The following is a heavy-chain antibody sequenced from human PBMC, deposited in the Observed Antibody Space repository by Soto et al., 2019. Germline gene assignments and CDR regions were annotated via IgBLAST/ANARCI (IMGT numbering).Heavy chain of an antibody. V-gene: IGHV2-5*02. CDR3: AHRGVTANPFDY. CDR1: GFSLSTSEVG. Sequence: QITLKESGPTLVKPTQTLTLTCTFSGFSLSTSEVGVGWIRQPPGKALEWLALIYWDDDKRYSPSLKSRLTITKDTSHNQVILTMTNMDPVDTATYYCAHRGVTANPFDYWGQGTLVIVSA. CDR2: IYWDDDK. J-gene: IGHJ4*02. D-gene: IGHD2-21*02.